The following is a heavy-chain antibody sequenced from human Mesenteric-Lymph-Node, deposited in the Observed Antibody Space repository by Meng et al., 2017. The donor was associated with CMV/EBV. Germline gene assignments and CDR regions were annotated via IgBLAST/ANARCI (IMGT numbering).Heavy chain of an antibody. CDR2: ISCDGSNK. J-gene: IGHJ6*02. D-gene: IGHD3-10*01. CDR1: GFAFSSYA. Sequence: GESLKISCAASGFAFSSYAMHWVRQAPGKGLEWVAVISCDGSNKYYADSVKGRFTISRDNSKNTMFLQMNGLRLEDTAMYYCAAEVAVRNYFSYGMDVWGQGTTVTVSS. V-gene: IGHV3-30*14. CDR3: AAEVAVRNYFSYGMDV.